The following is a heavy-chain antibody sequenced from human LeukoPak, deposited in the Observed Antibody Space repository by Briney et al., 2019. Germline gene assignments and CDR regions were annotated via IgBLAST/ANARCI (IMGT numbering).Heavy chain of an antibody. CDR3: ARGRAYYDFWSGYYNWFDL. Sequence: GGSLRLSCAASGFTFSSYWMHWVRQAPGKGLVWVSRIKSDGSSTRYADSVKGRFTISRDNAKNTLYLQMNSLRAEDTAVYYCARGRAYYDFWSGYYNWFDLWGQGTLVTVSS. V-gene: IGHV3-74*01. J-gene: IGHJ5*02. CDR2: IKSDGSST. CDR1: GFTFSSYW. D-gene: IGHD3-3*01.